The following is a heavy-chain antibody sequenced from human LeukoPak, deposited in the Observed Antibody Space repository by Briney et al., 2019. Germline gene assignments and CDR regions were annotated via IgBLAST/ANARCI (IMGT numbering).Heavy chain of an antibody. Sequence: SETLYLTCTVSGGSISSYYWSWIRQPPGKGLEWIGYIYYSGSTNYNPSLKSRVTISVDTSKNQFSLKLSSVTAADTAVYYCARVVSRAGIAAAGKTEVYYFDYWGQGTLVTVSS. CDR2: IYYSGST. J-gene: IGHJ4*02. D-gene: IGHD6-13*01. CDR1: GGSISSYY. V-gene: IGHV4-59*01. CDR3: ARVVSRAGIAAAGKTEVYYFDY.